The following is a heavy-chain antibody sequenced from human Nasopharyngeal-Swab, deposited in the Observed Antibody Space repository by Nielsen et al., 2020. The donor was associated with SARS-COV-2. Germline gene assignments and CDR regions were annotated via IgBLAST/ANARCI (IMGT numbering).Heavy chain of an antibody. CDR1: GFTFSSYG. D-gene: IGHD1-26*01. Sequence: GGSLRLSCAASGFTFSSYGMHWVRQAPGKGLEWVAVISYDGSNKYYADSVKGRFTISRDNSKNTLYLQMDSLRPEDTAVYYCARTDSGSYAAYFDYWGQGTQVTVSS. CDR2: ISYDGSNK. J-gene: IGHJ4*02. CDR3: ARTDSGSYAAYFDY. V-gene: IGHV3-30*03.